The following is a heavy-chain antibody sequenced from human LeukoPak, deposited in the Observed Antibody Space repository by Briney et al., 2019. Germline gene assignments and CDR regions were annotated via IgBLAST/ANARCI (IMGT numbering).Heavy chain of an antibody. Sequence: GGSLRLSCAASGFTFSSYGMSWVRQAPGKGLEWVSAISGSGGSTYYADSVKGRFTISRDNSKNTLYLQMNSLRAEDTAVYYCAKRPQGDNAGYYFDYWGQGTLVTVSS. J-gene: IGHJ4*02. V-gene: IGHV3-23*01. D-gene: IGHD2-21*01. CDR1: GFTFSSYG. CDR2: ISGSGGST. CDR3: AKRPQGDNAGYYFDY.